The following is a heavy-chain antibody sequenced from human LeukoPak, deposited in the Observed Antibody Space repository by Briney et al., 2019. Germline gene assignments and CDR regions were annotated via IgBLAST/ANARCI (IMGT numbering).Heavy chain of an antibody. D-gene: IGHD6-13*01. J-gene: IGHJ6*02. CDR1: GFTFRSYW. CDR2: INSDGSST. V-gene: IGHV3-74*01. CDR3: ARGASSSRMFPYYYYGMDV. Sequence: GGSLRLSCAASGFTFRSYWMHWVRQAPGKGLVWVSRINSDGSSTSYADSVKGRFTISRDNAKNTLYLQMNSLRAEDTAVYYCARGASSSRMFPYYYYGMDVWGQGTTVTVSS.